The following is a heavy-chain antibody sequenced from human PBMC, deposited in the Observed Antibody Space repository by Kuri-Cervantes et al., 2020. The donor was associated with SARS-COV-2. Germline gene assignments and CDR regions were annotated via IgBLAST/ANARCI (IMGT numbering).Heavy chain of an antibody. J-gene: IGHJ5*02. V-gene: IGHV3-11*04. Sequence: GESLKISCAASGFTFSDYAMSWVRQAPGKGLEWVSYISSSGSTIYYADSVKGRFTISRDNAKNSLYLQMNSLRAEDTAVYYCARDSETIAAAGTVRFDPWGQGTLVTVSS. CDR1: GFTFSDYA. CDR2: ISSSGSTI. D-gene: IGHD6-13*01. CDR3: ARDSETIAAAGTVRFDP.